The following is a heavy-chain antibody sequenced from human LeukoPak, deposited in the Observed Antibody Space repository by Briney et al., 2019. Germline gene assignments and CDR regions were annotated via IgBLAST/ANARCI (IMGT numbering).Heavy chain of an antibody. D-gene: IGHD3-9*01. Sequence: PSETLSLTCAVYGGSFSGYYWSWIRQPPGKGLEWIGEINHSGSTNYNPSLKSRVTISVDTSKNQFSLKLSSVTAADTAVYYCARVLTKLPYFDWLYWFDPWGQGTLVTVSS. CDR2: INHSGST. CDR1: GGSFSGYY. CDR3: ARVLTKLPYFDWLYWFDP. V-gene: IGHV4-34*01. J-gene: IGHJ5*02.